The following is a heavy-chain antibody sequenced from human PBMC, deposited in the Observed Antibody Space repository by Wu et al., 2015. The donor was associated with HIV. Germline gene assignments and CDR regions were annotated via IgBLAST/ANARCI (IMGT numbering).Heavy chain of an antibody. Sequence: QVQLVQSGAEVKKPGASVEVSCKASGYTFTSYDINWVRQATGQGLEWMGWMNPNSGNTGYAQKFQGRVTITRNTSISTAYMELSSLRSEDTAVYYCARRKGSLGRFLEWSPRPFDYWGQGTLVTVSS. J-gene: IGHJ4*02. CDR2: MNPNSGNT. CDR1: GYTFTSYD. CDR3: ARRKGSLGRFLEWSPRPFDY. V-gene: IGHV1-8*03. D-gene: IGHD3-3*01.